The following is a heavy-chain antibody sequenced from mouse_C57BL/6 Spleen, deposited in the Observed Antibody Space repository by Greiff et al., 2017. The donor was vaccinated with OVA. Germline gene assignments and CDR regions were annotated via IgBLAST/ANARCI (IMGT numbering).Heavy chain of an antibody. CDR1: GYTFTSYW. Sequence: QFQLQQPWAELVRPGTSVTLSCKASGYTFTSYWMHWVKQRPGQGLEWIGVIDPSDSYTNYNQKFKGKATLTVDTSPSTAYMQLSSLTSEDSAVYYCARYLYDYPYYAMDYWGQGTSVTVSS. CDR3: ARYLYDYPYYAMDY. CDR2: IDPSDSYT. J-gene: IGHJ4*01. D-gene: IGHD2-4*01. V-gene: IGHV1-59*01.